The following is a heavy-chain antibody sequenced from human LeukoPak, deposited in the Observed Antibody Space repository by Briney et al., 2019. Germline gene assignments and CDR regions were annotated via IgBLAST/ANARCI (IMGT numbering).Heavy chain of an antibody. CDR3: AGSRYCSGGTCYATFDY. Sequence: SQTLSLTCTVSGGSISSSYWSWIRQPAGKGLEYIERIYTSGSTNYNPSLKSRVTMSVDTSKNHFSLKLSSVTAADTALYYCAGSRYCSGGTCYATFDYWGQGTLVTVSS. J-gene: IGHJ4*02. CDR1: GGSISSSY. V-gene: IGHV4-4*07. D-gene: IGHD2-15*01. CDR2: IYTSGST.